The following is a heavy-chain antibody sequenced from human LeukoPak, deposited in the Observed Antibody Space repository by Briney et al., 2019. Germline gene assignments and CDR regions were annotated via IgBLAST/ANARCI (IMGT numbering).Heavy chain of an antibody. CDR1: GGSFSGYY. J-gene: IGHJ6*03. V-gene: IGHV4-34*12. D-gene: IGHD3-10*01. CDR3: ARTTMVRGTYYMDV. Sequence: SETLSLTCAVYGGSFSGYYWSWIRQPPGKGLEWIGEIIHNGSTNYNPSLKSRVTISVDTSKNQFSLKLSSVTPADTAVYYCARTTMVRGTYYMDVWGKGTTVTISS. CDR2: IIHNGST.